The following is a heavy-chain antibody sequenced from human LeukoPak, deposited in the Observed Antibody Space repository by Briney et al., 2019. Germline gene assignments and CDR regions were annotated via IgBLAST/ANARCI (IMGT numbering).Heavy chain of an antibody. J-gene: IGHJ4*02. CDR3: ARDRIQLWSHDY. CDR1: GFTFSGYW. V-gene: IGHV3-7*04. D-gene: IGHD5-18*01. CDR2: IKSDGSEK. Sequence: GGSLRLSCAASGFTFSGYWMSWVRQAPGKGLEWVANIKSDGSEKYYVDSVKGRFTISRENAKNSLYLQMNSLRAEDTAVYYCARDRIQLWSHDYWGQGTLVTVSS.